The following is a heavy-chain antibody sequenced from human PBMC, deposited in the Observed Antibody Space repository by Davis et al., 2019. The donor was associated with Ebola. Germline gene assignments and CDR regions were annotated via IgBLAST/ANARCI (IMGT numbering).Heavy chain of an antibody. CDR2: IKTNADGGTA. CDR3: TTNPGITITFGGVINYYGMDV. V-gene: IGHV3-15*01. CDR1: GFTFSNAW. J-gene: IGHJ6*02. D-gene: IGHD3-16*02. Sequence: GGSLRLSCAASGFTFSNAWMSWVRQAPGKGLEWVGHIKTNADGGTADYAAPVNGRFTISRDDSTTTLYLEMNSLRSEDTAVYYCTTNPGITITFGGVINYYGMDVWGQGTTVTVS.